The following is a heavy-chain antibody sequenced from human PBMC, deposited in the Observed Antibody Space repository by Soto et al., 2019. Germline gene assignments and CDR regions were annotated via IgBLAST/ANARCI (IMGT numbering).Heavy chain of an antibody. J-gene: IGHJ4*02. CDR2: INAGNGNT. CDR3: ARGSPDYGDYLDFDY. CDR1: GYTFTSYA. V-gene: IGHV1-3*01. Sequence: ASVKVSCKASGYTFTSYAMHWVRQAPGQRLEWMGWINAGNGNTKYSQKFQGRVTITRDTSTSTVYMELSSLRSEDTAVYYCARGSPDYGDYLDFDYWGQGTLVTVSS. D-gene: IGHD4-17*01.